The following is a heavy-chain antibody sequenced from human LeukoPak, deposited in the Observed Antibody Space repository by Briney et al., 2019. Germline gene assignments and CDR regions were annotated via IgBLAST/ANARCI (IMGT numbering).Heavy chain of an antibody. J-gene: IGHJ6*02. D-gene: IGHD1-26*01. CDR2: INWNGDRT. CDR1: GFTFNDYG. V-gene: IGHV3-20*04. CDR3: ARDRGSYFSYGMDV. Sequence: PGGSLRLSCAASGFTFNDYGMSWVRQAPGKGLEWVSGINWNGDRTGYAYSERGRFTISRDNAKNSLYLQMNSLRAEDTAMYYCARDRGSYFSYGMDVWGQGTTVTVSS.